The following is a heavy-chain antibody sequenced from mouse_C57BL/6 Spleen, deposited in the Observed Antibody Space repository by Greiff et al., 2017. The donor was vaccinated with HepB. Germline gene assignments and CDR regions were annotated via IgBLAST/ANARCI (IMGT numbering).Heavy chain of an antibody. V-gene: IGHV1-15*01. CDR1: GYTFTDYE. CDR3: TRGWLLRPWYFDV. J-gene: IGHJ1*03. D-gene: IGHD2-3*01. Sequence: QVQLQQSGAELVRPGASVTLSCKASGYTFTDYEMHWVKQTPVHGLEWIGAIDPETGGTAYNQKFKGKAILTADKSSSTAYMELRSLTSEDSAVYYCTRGWLLRPWYFDVWGTGTTVTVSS. CDR2: IDPETGGT.